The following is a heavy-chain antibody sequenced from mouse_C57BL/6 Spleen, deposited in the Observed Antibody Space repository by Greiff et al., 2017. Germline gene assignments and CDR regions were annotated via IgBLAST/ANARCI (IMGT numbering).Heavy chain of an antibody. D-gene: IGHD2-4*01. Sequence: EVQLQQSGPELVKPGASVKIPCKASGYTFTDYNMDWVKQSHGKSLEWIGDINPNNGGTIYNQKFKGKAPLTVDKSSSTAYMERRSLTSEDTAVYYCAREGVYYDYDGYFDVCGTGTTVTVSS. CDR3: AREGVYYDYDGYFDV. V-gene: IGHV1-18*01. CDR1: GYTFTDYN. J-gene: IGHJ1*03. CDR2: INPNNGGT.